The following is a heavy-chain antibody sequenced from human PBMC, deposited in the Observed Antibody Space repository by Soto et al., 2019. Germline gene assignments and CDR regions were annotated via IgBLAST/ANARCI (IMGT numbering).Heavy chain of an antibody. D-gene: IGHD3-10*01. CDR1: GYTFTSYD. Sequence: ASVKVSCKASGYTFTSYDINWVRQATGQGLEWMGWMNPNSGSTGYAQKFQGRVTMTRNTSISTAYMELSSLRSEDTAVYYCARAVWVRGVIIPGYYYYGMDVWGQGTTVTVSS. J-gene: IGHJ6*02. CDR2: MNPNSGST. V-gene: IGHV1-8*01. CDR3: ARAVWVRGVIIPGYYYYGMDV.